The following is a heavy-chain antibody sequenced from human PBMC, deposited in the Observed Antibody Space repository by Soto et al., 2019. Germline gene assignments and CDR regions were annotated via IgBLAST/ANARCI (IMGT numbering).Heavy chain of an antibody. Sequence: SETLSLTCAVYGGSFSGYNWSWIRQPPGKGLEWIGEINHSGSTTYNPSLKSRVTISVDTSKNHFSLKLSSLTAADTAVYYCARVFTVTTYYFDYWGQGTLVTVSS. CDR1: GGSFSGYN. V-gene: IGHV4-34*01. D-gene: IGHD4-4*01. CDR3: ARVFTVTTYYFDY. CDR2: INHSGST. J-gene: IGHJ4*02.